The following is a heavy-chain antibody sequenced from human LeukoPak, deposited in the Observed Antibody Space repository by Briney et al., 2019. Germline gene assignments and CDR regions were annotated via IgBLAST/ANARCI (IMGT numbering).Heavy chain of an antibody. CDR3: AKDRVTMIVVVTNFDY. Sequence: GGSLRLSCAASGFTFDDYGMSWVRQAPGKGLEWVSGINWNGGSTGYADSVKGRFTISRDNAKNSLYLQMNSLRAEGTAVYYCAKDRVTMIVVVTNFDYWGQGTLVTVSS. V-gene: IGHV3-20*04. CDR1: GFTFDDYG. D-gene: IGHD3-22*01. CDR2: INWNGGST. J-gene: IGHJ4*02.